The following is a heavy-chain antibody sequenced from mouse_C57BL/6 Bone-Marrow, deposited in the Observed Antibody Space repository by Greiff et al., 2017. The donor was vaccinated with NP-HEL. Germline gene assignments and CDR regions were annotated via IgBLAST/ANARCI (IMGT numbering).Heavy chain of an antibody. Sequence: VQVVESGPELVKPGASVKISCKASGYAFSSSWMNWVKQRPGKGLEWIGRIYPGDGDTNYNGKFKGKATLTADKSSSTAYMQLSSLTSEDSAVYFCGAYDPFAYWGQGTLVTVSA. CDR3: GAYDPFAY. D-gene: IGHD2-12*01. CDR1: GYAFSSSW. CDR2: IYPGDGDT. V-gene: IGHV1-82*01. J-gene: IGHJ3*01.